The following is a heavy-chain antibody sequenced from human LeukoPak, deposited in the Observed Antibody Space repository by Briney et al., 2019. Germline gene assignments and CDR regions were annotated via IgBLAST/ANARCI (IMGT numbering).Heavy chain of an antibody. V-gene: IGHV1-2*02. Sequence: ASVKVSCKASGYSFTGYYIHWVRQAPGQGLEWMGWINPDSGGTYYAQKFQGRVTMTRDTSISTAYMELSRLRSDDTAVYYCARDPGSSYTSSWYDFYYMDVWGKGTTATISS. J-gene: IGHJ6*03. CDR3: ARDPGSSYTSSWYDFYYMDV. CDR2: INPDSGGT. D-gene: IGHD6-13*01. CDR1: GYSFTGYY.